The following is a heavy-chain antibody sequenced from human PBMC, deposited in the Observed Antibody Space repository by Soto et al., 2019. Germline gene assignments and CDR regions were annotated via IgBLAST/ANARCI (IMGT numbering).Heavy chain of an antibody. V-gene: IGHV4-39*07. CDR2: VYHRGTT. J-gene: IGHJ4*02. D-gene: IGHD3-10*01. CDR1: GGSISSSAYS. CDR3: ARAPRGNYGYPSYFDY. Sequence: SETLSLTCTVSGGSISSSAYSWGYIRQPPGKGLEWIGSVYHRGTTYSNPSLKSRVTISVDTSKNQFSLKLSSVTAADTAVYYCARAPRGNYGYPSYFDYWGQGTLVTVSS.